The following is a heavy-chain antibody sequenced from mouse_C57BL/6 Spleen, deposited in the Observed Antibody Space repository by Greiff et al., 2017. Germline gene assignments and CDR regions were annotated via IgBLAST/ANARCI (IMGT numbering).Heavy chain of an antibody. V-gene: IGHV1-52*01. CDR3: AREGRGIFDY. CDR1: GYTFTSYW. CDR2: IDPSDSET. D-gene: IGHD3-3*01. Sequence: QVHVKQPGAELVRPGSSVKLSCKASGYTFTSYWMHWVKQRPIQGLEWIGNIDPSDSETHYNQKFKDKATLTVDKSSSTAYMQLSSLTSEDSAVYYCAREGRGIFDYWGQGTTLTVSS. J-gene: IGHJ2*01.